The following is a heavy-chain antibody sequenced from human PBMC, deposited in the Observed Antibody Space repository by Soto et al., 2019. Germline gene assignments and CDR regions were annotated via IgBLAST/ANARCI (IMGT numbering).Heavy chain of an antibody. D-gene: IGHD3-10*01. CDR2: IIPIFGTA. CDR1: GGTFSRYA. V-gene: IGHV1-69*01. CDR3: ARGSGYYYGSGSDY. Sequence: QVQLVQSGAEVKKPGSSVKVSCKASGGTFSRYAISWVRQAPGQGLEWMGGIIPIFGTANYAQKFQGRVTITADESTSTAYMELSSLRSEDTAVYYCARGSGYYYGSGSDYWGQGTLVTVSS. J-gene: IGHJ4*02.